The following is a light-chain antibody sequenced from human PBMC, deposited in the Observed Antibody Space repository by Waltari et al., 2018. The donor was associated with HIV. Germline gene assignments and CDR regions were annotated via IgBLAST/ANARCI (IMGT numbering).Light chain of an antibody. Sequence: EIVLTQSPATLSLSPGERATLSCRVSQSVSTYLAWYQQKPGQAPRLLIYDASNRATGIPARFSGSGSGTDFTLTISSLEPEDFAVYYCQLRSNWPPTLTFGQGTKVEIK. CDR3: QLRSNWPPTLT. CDR1: QSVSTY. CDR2: DAS. J-gene: IGKJ1*01. V-gene: IGKV3-11*01.